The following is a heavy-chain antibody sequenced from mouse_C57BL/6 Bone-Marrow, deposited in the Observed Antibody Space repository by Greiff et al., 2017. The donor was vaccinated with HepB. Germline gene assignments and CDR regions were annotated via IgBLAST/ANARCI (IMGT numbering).Heavy chain of an antibody. CDR2: IYPGDGDT. V-gene: IGHV1-82*01. J-gene: IGHJ2*01. D-gene: IGHD2-10*02. Sequence: QVQLKESGPELVKPGASVKISCKASGYAFSSSWMNWVKQRPGKGLEWIGRIYPGDGDTNYNGKFKGKATLTADKSSSTAYMQLSSLTSEDSAVYFCARSLYGNYVNYFDYWGQGTTLTVSS. CDR3: ARSLYGNYVNYFDY. CDR1: GYAFSSSW.